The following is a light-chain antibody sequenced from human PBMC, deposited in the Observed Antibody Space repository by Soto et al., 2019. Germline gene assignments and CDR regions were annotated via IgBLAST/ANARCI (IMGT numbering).Light chain of an antibody. Sequence: DIQMTQSPSTLSASVGDRVTITYRASQSISSWLAWYQQKPGKAPKLLIYDASSLESGVPSRFSGSGSGTDFTLTISSLQAEDFATYYCQQSYNTPRTFGQGTKVDIK. CDR2: DAS. CDR3: QQSYNTPRT. CDR1: QSISSW. V-gene: IGKV1-5*01. J-gene: IGKJ1*01.